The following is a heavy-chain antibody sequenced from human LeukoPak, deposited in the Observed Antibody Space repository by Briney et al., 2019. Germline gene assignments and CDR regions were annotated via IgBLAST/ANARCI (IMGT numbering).Heavy chain of an antibody. CDR3: ARGIVGATNLDY. CDR2: INHSGST. J-gene: IGHJ4*02. V-gene: IGHV4-34*01. Sequence: NPSETLSLTCAVYGVSFSGYYWSWIRQPPGKGLEWIGEINHSGSTNYNPSLKSRVTISVDTSKNQFSLKLSSVTAADTAVYYCARGIVGATNLDYWGQGTLVTVSS. D-gene: IGHD1-26*01. CDR1: GVSFSGYY.